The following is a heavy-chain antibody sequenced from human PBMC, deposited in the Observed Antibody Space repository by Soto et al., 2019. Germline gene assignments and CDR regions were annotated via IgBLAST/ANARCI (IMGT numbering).Heavy chain of an antibody. CDR3: ARGNPSHSRYCSGGSCYWRRGFDY. Sequence: QVQLVESGGGVVQPGRSLRLSCAASGFTFSSYAMHWVRQAPGKGLEWVAVISYDGSNKYYADSVKGRFTISRDNSKNTLYLQMNSLRAEDTAVYYCARGNPSHSRYCSGGSCYWRRGFDYWCQGTLVTVSS. J-gene: IGHJ4*02. V-gene: IGHV3-30-3*01. D-gene: IGHD2-15*01. CDR2: ISYDGSNK. CDR1: GFTFSSYA.